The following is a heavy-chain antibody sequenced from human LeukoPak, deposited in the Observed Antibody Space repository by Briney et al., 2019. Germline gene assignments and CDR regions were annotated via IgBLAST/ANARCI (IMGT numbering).Heavy chain of an antibody. CDR2: TNPGGSNT. V-gene: IGHV3-74*01. D-gene: IGHD1-14*01. J-gene: IGHJ4*02. CDR1: GFTFSNYG. CDR3: ARSNQADDY. Sequence: PGGSLRLSCAAPGFTFSNYGMHWVRQVPGKGLVWVSRTNPGGSNTAYADSVKGRFTISRDNARNTLYLQMDSLRAEDTAVYYCARSNQADDYWGQGTLVTVSS.